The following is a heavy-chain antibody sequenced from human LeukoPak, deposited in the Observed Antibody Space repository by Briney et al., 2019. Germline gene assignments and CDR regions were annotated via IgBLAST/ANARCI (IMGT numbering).Heavy chain of an antibody. CDR1: GYSFTSYW. CDR3: AKLGAYSSSWYGFFDY. V-gene: IGHV5-51*01. CDR2: IYPGESET. Sequence: GESLKISCKGSGYSFTSYWIGWVRQMPGKGLEWMGIIYPGESETRYSPSVQGQVTISADKSITTAYLQWRSLKASDTAMYYCAKLGAYSSSWYGFFDYWGQGTLVAVSS. D-gene: IGHD6-13*01. J-gene: IGHJ4*02.